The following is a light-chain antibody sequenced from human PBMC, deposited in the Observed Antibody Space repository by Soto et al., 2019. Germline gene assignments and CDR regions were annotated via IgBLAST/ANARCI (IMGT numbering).Light chain of an antibody. V-gene: IGKV3-15*01. Sequence: EIVMTQSPATLSVSPGERATLSCRASQSVGSNLAWYQQNPGQAPRLLIYGASTRATGIPARFSGSGSGTEFTLTLSSLQSEDLAIYFCQQYNNWPPDRTFGQGTKVEIK. CDR2: GAS. CDR1: QSVGSN. J-gene: IGKJ1*01. CDR3: QQYNNWPPDRT.